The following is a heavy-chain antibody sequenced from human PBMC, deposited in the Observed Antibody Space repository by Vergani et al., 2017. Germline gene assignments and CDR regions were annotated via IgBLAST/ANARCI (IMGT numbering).Heavy chain of an antibody. Sequence: EVQLLESGGGLVQPGGSLRLSCAASGFTFSSYAMSWVRQAPGKGLEWVSAISGSGGSTYYADSVKGRFTISRDNSKNTLYLQMNSLRAEDTAVYYCAKLCRQQLVPTIFNDGMDVWGQGTTVTVSS. CDR1: GFTFSSYA. V-gene: IGHV3-23*01. CDR3: AKLCRQQLVPTIFNDGMDV. D-gene: IGHD6-13*01. CDR2: ISGSGGST. J-gene: IGHJ6*02.